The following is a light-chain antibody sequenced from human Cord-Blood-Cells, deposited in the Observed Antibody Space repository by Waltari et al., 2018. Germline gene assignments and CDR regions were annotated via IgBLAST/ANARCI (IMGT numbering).Light chain of an antibody. V-gene: IGLV2-23*01. CDR3: CSYAGSSTSWV. Sequence: QSALTQPASVSGPPGQSITISCTGTSSDVGSYTLVSWYQQHPGKAPKLMIYEGSKRPSGVSNRFSGSKSGNTASLTISRLQAEDEADYYCCSYAGSSTSWVFGGGTKLTVL. J-gene: IGLJ3*02. CDR1: SSDVGSYTL. CDR2: EGS.